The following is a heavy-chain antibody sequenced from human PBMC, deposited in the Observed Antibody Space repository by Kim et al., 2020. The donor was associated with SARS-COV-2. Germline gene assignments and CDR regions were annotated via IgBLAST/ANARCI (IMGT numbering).Heavy chain of an antibody. J-gene: IGHJ6*02. CDR3: AKDSSSRYYYYYGMDV. V-gene: IGHV3-23*01. D-gene: IGHD6-13*01. Sequence: SVKGRFTISRDHSKNTLYLQMHSLRAEDTAVYYCAKDSSSRYYYYYGMDVWGQGTTVTVSS.